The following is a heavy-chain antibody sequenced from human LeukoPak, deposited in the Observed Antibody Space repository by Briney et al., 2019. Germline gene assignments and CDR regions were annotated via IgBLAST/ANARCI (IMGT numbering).Heavy chain of an antibody. CDR3: ASIVVAAAGRGYYYYGMDV. V-gene: IGHV5-51*01. CDR2: ISPGNSET. Sequence: GESLQISCKTSGYSFTTYWIGWVRQMPGKGLEWMGVISPGNSETRYSPSFQGQVTISADKSISTTYVQWSSLKASDTAMYYCASIVVAAAGRGYYYYGMDVWGQGTTVTVSS. CDR1: GYSFTTYW. J-gene: IGHJ6*02. D-gene: IGHD6-13*01.